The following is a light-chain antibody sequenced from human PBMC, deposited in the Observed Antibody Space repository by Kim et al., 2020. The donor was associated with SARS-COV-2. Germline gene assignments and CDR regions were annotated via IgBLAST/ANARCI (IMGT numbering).Light chain of an antibody. Sequence: EIVMTQSPATLSVSPGERATLSCRASQSVSSKLAWYQHKPGQAPRLLIHTISTRATGVPARFSGSGSGTEFTLTIDSLQSEDFAVYYCQQYFNWPPVTFGGGTRVEIK. CDR3: QQYFNWPPVT. J-gene: IGKJ4*01. CDR2: TIS. V-gene: IGKV3-15*01. CDR1: QSVSSK.